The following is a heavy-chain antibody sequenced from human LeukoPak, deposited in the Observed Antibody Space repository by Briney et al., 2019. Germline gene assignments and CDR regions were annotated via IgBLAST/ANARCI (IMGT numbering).Heavy chain of an antibody. D-gene: IGHD5-24*01. CDR1: GYTFTGYY. Sequence: VASVKVSCKASGYTFTGYYMHWVRQAPGQGLEWMGWINPNSGGTNYAQKFQGWVTMTRDTSISTAYMELSRLRSDDTAVYYCARDGMGDGYNYMEDWGQGTLVTVSS. CDR2: INPNSGGT. J-gene: IGHJ4*02. V-gene: IGHV1-2*04. CDR3: ARDGMGDGYNYMED.